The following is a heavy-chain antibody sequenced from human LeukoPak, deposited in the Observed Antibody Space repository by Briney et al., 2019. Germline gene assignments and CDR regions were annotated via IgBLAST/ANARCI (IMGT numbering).Heavy chain of an antibody. V-gene: IGHV3-73*01. D-gene: IGHD2-2*01. CDR3: TRHPEYQLLHAGNGGFDY. J-gene: IGHJ4*02. CDR1: GFTFSVPA. CDR2: VRSKANSYAT. Sequence: PGGSLRLSCAASGFTFSVPAMHWVRQASGKGLEWVGRVRSKANSYATEYAASVKGRFTISRDDSKNTACLQMNSLKTEDTAVYYCTRHPEYQLLHAGNGGFDYWGQGTLVTVSS.